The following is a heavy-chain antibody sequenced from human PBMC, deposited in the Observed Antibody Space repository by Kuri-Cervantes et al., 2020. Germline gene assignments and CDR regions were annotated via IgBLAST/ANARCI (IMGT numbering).Heavy chain of an antibody. J-gene: IGHJ6*02. V-gene: IGHV4-30-2*01. CDR2: IYHSGST. D-gene: IGHD3-9*01. CDR1: GGSIGSGGYS. Sequence: SCAVSGGSIGSGGYSWSWIRQPPGKGLEWIGYIYHSGSTYYNPSLKSRVTISVDRSKNQFSLKLSSVTAADTAVYYCARGYYDILTGTYGMDVWGQGTTVTVSS. CDR3: ARGYYDILTGTYGMDV.